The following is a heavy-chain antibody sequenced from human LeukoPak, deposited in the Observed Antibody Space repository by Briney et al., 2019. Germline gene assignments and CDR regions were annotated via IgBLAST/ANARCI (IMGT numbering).Heavy chain of an antibody. CDR3: AKAIHSSSSGVVDY. Sequence: GGSLRLSCAASGFIFSNYAMHWVRQAPGKGLEWVTFIRYDGSNKYYAESVKGRFTISRDNSKNTLYLQMNSLRAEDTTVYYCAKAIHSSSSGVVDYWGQGTLVTVSS. CDR2: IRYDGSNK. V-gene: IGHV3-30*02. CDR1: GFIFSNYA. J-gene: IGHJ4*02. D-gene: IGHD6-6*01.